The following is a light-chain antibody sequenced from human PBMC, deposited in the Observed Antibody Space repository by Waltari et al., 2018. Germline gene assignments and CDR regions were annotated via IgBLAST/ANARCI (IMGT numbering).Light chain of an antibody. V-gene: IGKV3-20*01. CDR1: QSLASSY. CDR3: QQYGSSPPT. Sequence: RASQSLASSYLAGYQQKPGQAPRLLIYGASSRATGIPDRFSGSGSGTDFTLTITSLEPEDFAGYSCQQYGSSPPTFGQGTKLEIK. CDR2: GAS. J-gene: IGKJ2*01.